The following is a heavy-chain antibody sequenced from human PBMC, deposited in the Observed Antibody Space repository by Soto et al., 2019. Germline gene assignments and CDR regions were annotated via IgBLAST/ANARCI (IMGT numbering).Heavy chain of an antibody. CDR2: IVVGSGNT. Sequence: ASVKVSCKASGFTFTSSAVQWVRQARGQRLEWIGWIVVGSGNTNYAQKFQERVTITRDMSTSTAYMELSSLRSEDTAVYYCAAGGVGTMVRGVMSYYYGMDVWGQGTTVTVSS. J-gene: IGHJ6*02. CDR1: GFTFTSSA. D-gene: IGHD3-10*01. CDR3: AAGGVGTMVRGVMSYYYGMDV. V-gene: IGHV1-58*01.